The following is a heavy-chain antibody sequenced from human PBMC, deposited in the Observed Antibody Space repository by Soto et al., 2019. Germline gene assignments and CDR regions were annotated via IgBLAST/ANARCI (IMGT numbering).Heavy chain of an antibody. CDR3: ARDSIRDGDYVLSCWFDP. CDR2: INPNSGGT. J-gene: IGHJ5*02. V-gene: IGHV1-2*04. CDR1: GYTFTGYY. D-gene: IGHD4-17*01. Sequence: QVQLVQSGAEVKKPGASVKVSCKASGYTFTGYYMHWVRQAPGQGLEWMGWINPNSGGTNYAQKFQGWATMTRHTSISTAYMALSRLRSDDTAVYYCARDSIRDGDYVLSCWFDPWGQGPQVPVSS.